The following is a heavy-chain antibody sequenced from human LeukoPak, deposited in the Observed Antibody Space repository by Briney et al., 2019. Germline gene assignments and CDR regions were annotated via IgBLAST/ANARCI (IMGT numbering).Heavy chain of an antibody. J-gene: IGHJ4*02. V-gene: IGHV4-39*01. CDR2: NDYSGST. Sequence: SETLSLNCTVSGGSINSSSYYWGWIRQPPGKGLEWNGSNDYSGSTYDNPSLNGRVTISVDTSKIQFSLKLSSVTAADTAGYYCSSHCSSTSCYDDYWGQGTLVTVSS. CDR1: GGSINSSSYY. D-gene: IGHD2-2*01. CDR3: SSHCSSTSCYDDY.